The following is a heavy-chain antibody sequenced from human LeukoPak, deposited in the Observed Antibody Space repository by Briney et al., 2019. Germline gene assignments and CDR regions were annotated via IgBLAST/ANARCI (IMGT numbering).Heavy chain of an antibody. V-gene: IGHV4-4*07. CDR1: GGSISSYY. CDR3: ARVSGYDWESFYAY. CDR2: IYTSGST. D-gene: IGHD5-12*01. J-gene: IGHJ4*02. Sequence: SETLSLTCTVSGGSISSYYWSWIRQPAGKGLEWIGRIYTSGSTNYNPSLKSRVTMSVDTSKNKFSLKLSSVTAADTAMYYCARVSGYDWESFYAYWGQGSLVTVSS.